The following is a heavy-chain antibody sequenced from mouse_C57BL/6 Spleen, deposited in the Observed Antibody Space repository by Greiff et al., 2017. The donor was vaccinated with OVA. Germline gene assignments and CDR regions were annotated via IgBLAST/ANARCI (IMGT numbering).Heavy chain of an antibody. CDR3: ARGDYYYGSRSGYFDV. J-gene: IGHJ1*03. CDR2: IYPGSGST. Sequence: QVQLQQPGAELVKPGASVKMSCKASGYTFTSYWITWVKQRPGQGLEWIGDIYPGSGSTNYNEKFKSKATLTVDTSSSTAYMQLSSLTSEDAAVYDCARGDYYYGSRSGYFDVWGTGTTVTVSS. V-gene: IGHV1-55*01. CDR1: GYTFTSYW. D-gene: IGHD1-1*01.